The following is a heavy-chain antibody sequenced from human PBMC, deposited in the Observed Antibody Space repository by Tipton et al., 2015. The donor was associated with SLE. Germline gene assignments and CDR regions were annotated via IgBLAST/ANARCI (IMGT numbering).Heavy chain of an antibody. CDR2: SYRGGPT. CDR1: GFTFRTYW. V-gene: IGHV3-66*02. J-gene: IGHJ4*02. CDR3: ATPGGSSRYYYGY. D-gene: IGHD3-22*01. Sequence: SLRLSCAASGFTFRTYWMHWVRQIPGRGLEWLAISYRGGPTYYADSVKGRFTISRDNSKNTLYLQMNSLRAEDTAVYYCATPGGSSRYYYGYWGQGTLVTVSS.